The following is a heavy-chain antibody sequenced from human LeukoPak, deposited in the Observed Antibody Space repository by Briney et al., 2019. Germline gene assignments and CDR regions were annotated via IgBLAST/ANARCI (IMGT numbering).Heavy chain of an antibody. D-gene: IGHD6-19*01. CDR1: RFTFSSYA. CDR2: VSGNGAGT. Sequence: GGSLRLSCAASRFTFSSYAVSWVCQAPGKGLEWVSGVSGNGAGTYYADSVKGRFTISRDNSKNMLYLQMNSLRAEDTAVYYCAKIPWYSSGWSIDYWGQGTLVTVSS. V-gene: IGHV3-23*01. J-gene: IGHJ4*02. CDR3: AKIPWYSSGWSIDY.